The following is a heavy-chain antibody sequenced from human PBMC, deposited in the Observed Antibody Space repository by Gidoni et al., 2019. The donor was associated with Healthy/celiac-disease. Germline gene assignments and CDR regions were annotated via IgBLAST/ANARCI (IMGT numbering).Heavy chain of an antibody. Sequence: EVQLLESGGGLVQPGGSLRLSCAASGFTFSSYAMSWVRQAPGKGLEWVSAISGSGGSTYYEDSGKGRFTISRDNSKNTLDLQRNSLRAEDTAVYYCAKEDGAYCGGDCYSPPFYYYGMDVWGQGTTVTVSS. CDR3: AKEDGAYCGGDCYSPPFYYYGMDV. D-gene: IGHD2-21*02. CDR1: GFTFSSYA. V-gene: IGHV3-23*01. CDR2: ISGSGGST. J-gene: IGHJ6*02.